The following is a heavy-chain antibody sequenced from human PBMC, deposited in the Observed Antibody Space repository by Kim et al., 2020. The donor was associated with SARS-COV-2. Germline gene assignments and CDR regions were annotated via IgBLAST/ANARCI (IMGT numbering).Heavy chain of an antibody. J-gene: IGHJ4*02. Sequence: GGSLRLSCAASGFTFSSYAMSWVRQAPGKGLEWVSVIYSGGSSTYYADSVKGRFTISRDNSKNTLYLQMNSLRAEDTAVYYCANSIYGDYGLDYWGQGTLVTVSS. V-gene: IGHV3-23*03. CDR1: GFTFSSYA. CDR3: ANSIYGDYGLDY. D-gene: IGHD4-17*01. CDR2: IYSGGSST.